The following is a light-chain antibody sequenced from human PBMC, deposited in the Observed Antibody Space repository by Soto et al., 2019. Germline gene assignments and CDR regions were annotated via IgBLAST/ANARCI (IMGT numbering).Light chain of an antibody. CDR1: QSISHF. CDR2: TSS. Sequence: IQMTQSPSSLSASVGDRVTITCRATQSISHFVNWYQQKPGKAPRILIYTSSSLQSGVPPRFSGNRSGADFTLTVSSPQPADFATYYCQQSYTTPYTYVQGNKL. V-gene: IGKV1-39*01. CDR3: QQSYTTPYT. J-gene: IGKJ2*01.